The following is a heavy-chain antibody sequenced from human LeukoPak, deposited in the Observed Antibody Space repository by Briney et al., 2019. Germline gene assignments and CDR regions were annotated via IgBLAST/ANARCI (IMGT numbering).Heavy chain of an antibody. CDR1: RFAFSDFY. CDR3: ARDALGSYDY. V-gene: IGHV3-11*01. J-gene: IGHJ4*02. D-gene: IGHD3-10*01. CDR2: ISNSGSTL. Sequence: GGSLRLSCAASRFAFSDFYMFWIRQAPGKGLEWISYISNSGSTLYYADSVKGRFTISRDNDKNLLYLQMNSLRADDTAVYYCARDALGSYDYWGQGTLVTVSS.